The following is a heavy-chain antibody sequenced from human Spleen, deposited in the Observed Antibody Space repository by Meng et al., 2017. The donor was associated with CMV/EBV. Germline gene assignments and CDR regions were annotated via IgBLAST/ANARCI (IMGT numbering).Heavy chain of an antibody. D-gene: IGHD6-19*01. CDR2: ISSSSTYI. CDR3: ARFVRGGAVAGAGRYYYGMDV. CDR1: GFTFSRYE. J-gene: IGHJ6*02. V-gene: IGHV3-21*01. Sequence: GGSLRLSCAASGFTFSRYELNWVRQAPGRGLEWVSSISSSSTYIYYADSVKGRFTISRDNAKNSLFLEMNSLRAEDTAVYYCARFVRGGAVAGAGRYYYGMDVWGQGTTVTVSS.